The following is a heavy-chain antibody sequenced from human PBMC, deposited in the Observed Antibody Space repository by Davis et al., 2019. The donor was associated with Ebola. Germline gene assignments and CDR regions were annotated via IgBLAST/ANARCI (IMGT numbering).Heavy chain of an antibody. CDR1: GFTFSSYG. D-gene: IGHD6-19*01. CDR2: IWYDGSNK. V-gene: IGHV3-33*01. J-gene: IGHJ6*02. Sequence: GESLKISCAASGFTFSSYGMHWVRQAPGKGLEWVAVIWYDGSNKYYADSVKGRFTISRDNSKNTLYLQMNSLRAEDTAVYYCARDLLPYSSGWGYYYYYGMDVWGQGTTVTVSS. CDR3: ARDLLPYSSGWGYYYYYGMDV.